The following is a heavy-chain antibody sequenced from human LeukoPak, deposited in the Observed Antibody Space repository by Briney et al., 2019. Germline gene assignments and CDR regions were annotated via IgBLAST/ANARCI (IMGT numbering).Heavy chain of an antibody. V-gene: IGHV3-21*01. CDR3: TSGLYCTDGICS. Sequence: GGSLRLSCAASGFTLSSYSMNWVRQAPGKGLEWVSSITSSSNYIYYADSVKGRFTIPRDNAKNSLYLQMNSLRAEDTAVYYCTSGLYCTDGICSWGQGTLVTVSS. CDR1: GFTLSSYS. D-gene: IGHD2-15*01. CDR2: ITSSSNYI. J-gene: IGHJ4*02.